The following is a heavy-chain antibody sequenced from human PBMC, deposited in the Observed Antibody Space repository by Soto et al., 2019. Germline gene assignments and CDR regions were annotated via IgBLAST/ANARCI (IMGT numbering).Heavy chain of an antibody. CDR2: ISGPGATT. Sequence: EVQLLESGGGLVQPGGSLRLSCAASGFTFNTYGMSWVRQAPGKGLECLSTISGPGATTYYADSVKGRFTISRDNSKTTLYLQMSRLGAEDTAIYFCAKRQNCGAPSCSFDYWGQGTLVTVSS. D-gene: IGHD2-21*01. J-gene: IGHJ4*03. CDR1: GFTFNTYG. V-gene: IGHV3-23*01. CDR3: AKRQNCGAPSCSFDY.